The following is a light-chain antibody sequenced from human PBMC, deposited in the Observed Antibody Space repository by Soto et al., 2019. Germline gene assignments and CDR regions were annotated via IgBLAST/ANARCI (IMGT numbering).Light chain of an antibody. V-gene: IGLV1-40*01. CDR3: QSYDPTLRTSL. Sequence: QSVLTQPPSVSGAPGQRVTISCTGSSSNIGAGKDVHWYQQLPGTAPKLLIHSNNNRPSGVPDRFSGSKSGTSASLAIAGLQADDEADYYCQSYDPTLRTSLFGGGTQLTVL. CDR1: SSNIGAGKD. CDR2: SNN. J-gene: IGLJ2*01.